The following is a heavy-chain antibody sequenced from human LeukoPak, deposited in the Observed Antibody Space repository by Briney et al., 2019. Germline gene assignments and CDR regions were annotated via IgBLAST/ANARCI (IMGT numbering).Heavy chain of an antibody. CDR1: GFTFSSDA. V-gene: IGHV3-23*01. CDR3: AKASTFGELNRPFDY. J-gene: IGHJ4*02. CDR2: ISGGGGTT. Sequence: GECLRLSCAASGFTFSSDAMSWVRQAPGKGLEWVSVISGGGGTTYYSDSVKGRFTISRDNSKNTLYLQMNSLRAEDTAVYYCAKASTFGELNRPFDYWGQGTLVTVSS. D-gene: IGHD3-10*01.